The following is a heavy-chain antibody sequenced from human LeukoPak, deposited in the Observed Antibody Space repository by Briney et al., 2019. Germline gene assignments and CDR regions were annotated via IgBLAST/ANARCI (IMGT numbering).Heavy chain of an antibody. Sequence: ASVKVSCTASGYTFTSYGISWVRPAPGQGLEWMGWINPNSVGTNYAQKFQGRVTMTRDTSISTAYMELSRLRSDDTAVYYCARDISGSYQTRRFWFDPWGQGTLVTVSS. V-gene: IGHV1-2*02. CDR1: GYTFTSYG. CDR2: INPNSVGT. D-gene: IGHD1-26*01. J-gene: IGHJ5*02. CDR3: ARDISGSYQTRRFWFDP.